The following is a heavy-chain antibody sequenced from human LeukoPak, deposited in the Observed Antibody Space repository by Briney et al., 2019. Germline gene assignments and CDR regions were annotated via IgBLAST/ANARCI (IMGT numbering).Heavy chain of an antibody. J-gene: IGHJ4*02. Sequence: PGGSLRLSCAASGFTFSNYNINWVRQAPGKGLEWVSFITSTSTSTYYADSVKGRFTISRDNAKNSLYLQMNSLRAEDTAVYYCAKDFSYDGLYDSSGHGDYWGQGTLVTVSS. D-gene: IGHD3-22*01. CDR3: AKDFSYDGLYDSSGHGDY. V-gene: IGHV3-21*04. CDR2: ITSTSTST. CDR1: GFTFSNYN.